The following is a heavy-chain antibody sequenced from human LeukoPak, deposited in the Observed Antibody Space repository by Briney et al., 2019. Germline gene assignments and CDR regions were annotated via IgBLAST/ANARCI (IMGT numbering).Heavy chain of an antibody. CDR3: ARHPFVSATSYYGMDV. J-gene: IGHJ6*02. Sequence: GGSLRLSCAASEFTVSSNFLSWVRQAPGKGLEWVAVIYSGGSTYYADSVRGRFTISRDDSKNTLYLQMNSLRAEDTAVYYCARHPFVSATSYYGMDVWGQGTTVTVAS. V-gene: IGHV3-53*01. CDR1: EFTVSSNF. CDR2: IYSGGST. D-gene: IGHD2-2*01.